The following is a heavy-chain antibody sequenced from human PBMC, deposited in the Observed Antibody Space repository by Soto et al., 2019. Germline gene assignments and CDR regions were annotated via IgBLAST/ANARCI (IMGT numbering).Heavy chain of an antibody. J-gene: IGHJ4*02. D-gene: IGHD3-3*01. V-gene: IGHV4-59*01. CDR2: IYYSGST. CDR1: GGSISSYY. Sequence: SETLSLTCTVSGGSISSYYWSWIRQPPGKGLEWIGYIYYSGSTNYNPSLKSRVTISVDTSKNQFSLKPSSVTAADTAVYYCARVSPNYDFWSGSYYFDYWGQGTLVTVSS. CDR3: ARVSPNYDFWSGSYYFDY.